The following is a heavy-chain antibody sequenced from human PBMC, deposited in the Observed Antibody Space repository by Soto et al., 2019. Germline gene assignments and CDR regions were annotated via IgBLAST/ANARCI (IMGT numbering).Heavy chain of an antibody. CDR1: GFRFSSFW. J-gene: IGHJ4*02. CDR3: TRQTPTGEADY. V-gene: IGHV3-74*01. D-gene: IGHD7-27*01. CDR2: IDRDGSTT. Sequence: EVQLVESGGGLVQPGGSLRLSCVVSGFRFSSFWMHWVRQTPGKGLVWVSRIDRDGSTTGYADSVKGRFTVSRDNVKNTLYLQMNSLRAEDTAMYYCTRQTPTGEADYWGQGTRVIVAS.